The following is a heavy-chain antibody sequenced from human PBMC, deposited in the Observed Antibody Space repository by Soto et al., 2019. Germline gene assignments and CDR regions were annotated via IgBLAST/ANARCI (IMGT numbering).Heavy chain of an antibody. D-gene: IGHD3-3*01. V-gene: IGHV3-30-3*01. CDR2: ISYDGSNK. CDR3: ARDKGITIFGVVSYYYYGMDV. J-gene: IGHJ6*02. CDR1: GFTFSSYA. Sequence: GGSLRLSCAASGFTFSSYAMHWVRQAPGKGLEWVAVISYDGSNKYYADSVKGRFTISRDNSKNTLYLQMNSLRAEDTAVYYCARDKGITIFGVVSYYYYGMDVWGQGTTVTVSS.